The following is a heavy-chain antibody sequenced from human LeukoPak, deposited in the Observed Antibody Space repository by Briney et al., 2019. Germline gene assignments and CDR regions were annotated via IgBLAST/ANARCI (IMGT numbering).Heavy chain of an antibody. D-gene: IGHD5-18*01. CDR3: AKGNRPAIQLWTHY. Sequence: GGSLRLSCAASGFTFSSYAMSWVRQAPGKGLEWVSAISGSGGSTYYAASVNVRFTISRDNSKNTLYMQMNSLRAEDTAVYYCAKGNRPAIQLWTHYWGQGTLVTVSS. V-gene: IGHV3-23*01. J-gene: IGHJ4*02. CDR2: ISGSGGST. CDR1: GFTFSSYA.